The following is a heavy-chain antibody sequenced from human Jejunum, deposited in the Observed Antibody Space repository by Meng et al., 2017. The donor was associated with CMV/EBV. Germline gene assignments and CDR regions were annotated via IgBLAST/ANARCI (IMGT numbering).Heavy chain of an antibody. CDR1: GALTRIGDYF. V-gene: IGHV4-30-4*01. CDR2: IHLRGGT. Sequence: QARATWLVNPSETVCVTLHVAGALTRIGDYFGISFRHPAGQCLEWIGYIHLRGGTYYHSSLRSRVTISRDTSKNLFSLNLTSVSAADTAVYYCARDSLDSSNHWFDPWGQGTLVTVSS. J-gene: IGHJ5*02. D-gene: IGHD4-11*01. CDR3: ARDSLDSSNHWFDP.